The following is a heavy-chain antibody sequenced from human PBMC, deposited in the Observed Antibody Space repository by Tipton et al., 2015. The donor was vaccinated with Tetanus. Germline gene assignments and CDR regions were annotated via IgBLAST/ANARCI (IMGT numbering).Heavy chain of an antibody. CDR2: ISGSGDGT. CDR3: AKSGHYYYDGMDV. Sequence: SLRLSCAASGFTFSNHAMNWVRQAPGKGLEWLSIISGSGDGTKYADSVKGRFTMSSDSSKNTVHLQLNSLRVEDTAVYYCAKSGHYYYDGMDVWGQGTTVTVSS. CDR1: GFTFSNHA. J-gene: IGHJ6*02. V-gene: IGHV3-23*01. D-gene: IGHD3-10*01.